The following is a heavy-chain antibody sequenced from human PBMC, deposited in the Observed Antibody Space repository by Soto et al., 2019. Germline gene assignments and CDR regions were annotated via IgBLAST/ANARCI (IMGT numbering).Heavy chain of an antibody. J-gene: IGHJ3*02. CDR1: GFTFSSYS. CDR2: ISSSSSTI. CDR3: AASGYSSGWYLIRAFDI. Sequence: GGSLRLSCAASGFTFSSYSMNWVRQAPGKGLEWVSYISSSSSTIYYADSVKGRFTISRDNAKNSLYLQMNSLRAEDTAVYYCAASGYSSGWYLIRAFDIWGQGTMVTVSS. D-gene: IGHD6-19*01. V-gene: IGHV3-48*01.